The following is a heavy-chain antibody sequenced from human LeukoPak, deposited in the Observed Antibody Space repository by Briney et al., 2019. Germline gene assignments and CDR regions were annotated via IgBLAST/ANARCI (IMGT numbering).Heavy chain of an antibody. Sequence: GGSLRLSCAASGFTVSSNYMSWVRQAPGKGLEWVSVIYSGGSTYYADSVKGRFTISRDNSKNTLYLQMNSLRAADTAVYYCARGYPAMVSAPDYWGQGTLVTVSS. CDR1: GFTVSSNY. D-gene: IGHD5-18*01. CDR2: IYSGGST. V-gene: IGHV3-53*01. J-gene: IGHJ4*02. CDR3: ARGYPAMVSAPDY.